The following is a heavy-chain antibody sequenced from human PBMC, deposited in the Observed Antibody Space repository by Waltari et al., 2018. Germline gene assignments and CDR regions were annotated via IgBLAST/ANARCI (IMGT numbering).Heavy chain of an antibody. J-gene: IGHJ5*02. CDR2: INHSGST. D-gene: IGHD2-2*01. Sequence: QVQLQQWGAGLWQPAETLSLTCAGDGGPFRGYSWRWRRQPPGKGVEWIGEINHSGSTNYNPSLKSRVTISVDTSKNQFSLKLSSVTAADTAVYYCASIVVVPAAGLGSFDPWGQGTLVTVSS. V-gene: IGHV4-34*01. CDR3: ASIVVVPAAGLGSFDP. CDR1: GGPFRGYS.